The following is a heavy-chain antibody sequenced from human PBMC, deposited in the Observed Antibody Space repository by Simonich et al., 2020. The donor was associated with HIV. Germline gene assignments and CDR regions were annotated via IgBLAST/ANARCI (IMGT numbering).Heavy chain of an antibody. D-gene: IGHD4-4*01. Sequence: ELQLVQSGAEVKKPGESLKISCKGSVYSFTSYWIGWVRKMSGNGLEWREIIYPVDSDTSNSPSFQGQVTISADKSISTAYLQLSSLKASDTAMYYCAGLGLSVTDQYFQHWGQGTLVTVSS. CDR3: AGLGLSVTDQYFQH. CDR2: IYPVDSDT. V-gene: IGHV5-51*01. CDR1: VYSFTSYW. J-gene: IGHJ1*01.